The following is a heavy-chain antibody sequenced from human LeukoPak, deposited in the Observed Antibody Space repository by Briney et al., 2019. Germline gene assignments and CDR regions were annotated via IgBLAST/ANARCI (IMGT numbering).Heavy chain of an antibody. J-gene: IGHJ4*02. V-gene: IGHV3-53*01. Sequence: PGGSLRLSCAASGFTFSDYYMSWLRQAPGKGLEWVSVIYSDGSTFYAASVKGRFIISRDTSKNTLFLQMNSLRVDDTAVYFCARDHRIGGSWGQGTLVTVSS. CDR2: IYSDGST. CDR3: ARDHRIGGS. CDR1: GFTFSDYY. D-gene: IGHD3-16*01.